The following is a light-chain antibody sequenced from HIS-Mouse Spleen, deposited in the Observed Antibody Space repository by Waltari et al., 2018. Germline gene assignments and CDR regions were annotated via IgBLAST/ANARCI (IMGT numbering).Light chain of an antibody. CDR2: EGS. CDR1: SSDVGSDNL. J-gene: IGLJ2*01. Sequence: QSAPTQPASVSGSPGQSITISCTGTSSDVGSDNLVSWYQQHPGKAPKLIIYEGSKRPSRVSNRFSGSKSGHTASLTISGLQAEDEADYYCCSYAGSSTLVFGGGTKLTVL. CDR3: CSYAGSSTLV. V-gene: IGLV2-23*01.